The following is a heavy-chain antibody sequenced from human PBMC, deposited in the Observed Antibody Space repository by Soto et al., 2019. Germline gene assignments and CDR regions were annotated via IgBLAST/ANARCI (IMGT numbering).Heavy chain of an antibody. CDR3: ARGDSYYYGMDV. Sequence: PGGSLRLSCAASGFTFSSYAMHWVRQAPGKGLEWVAVISYDGSNKYYADSVKGRFTISRDNSKNTLYLQMNSLRAEDTAVYYCARGDSYYYGMDVWGQETRVTVSS. J-gene: IGHJ6*02. CDR2: ISYDGSNK. V-gene: IGHV3-30-3*01. CDR1: GFTFSSYA.